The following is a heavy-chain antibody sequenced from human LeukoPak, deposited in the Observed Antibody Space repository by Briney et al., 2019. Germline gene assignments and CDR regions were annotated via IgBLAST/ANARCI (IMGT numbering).Heavy chain of an antibody. Sequence: SETLSLTCTVSGGSISSYYWSWIRQPPGKGLEWIGYIYYSGSTNYNPSLKSRVTISVDTSKNQFSLKLSSVTAADTAVYYCASTHCSSTSCPLNFDYWGQGTLVTVSS. CDR1: GGSISSYY. J-gene: IGHJ4*02. D-gene: IGHD2-2*01. CDR2: IYYSGST. V-gene: IGHV4-59*01. CDR3: ASTHCSSTSCPLNFDY.